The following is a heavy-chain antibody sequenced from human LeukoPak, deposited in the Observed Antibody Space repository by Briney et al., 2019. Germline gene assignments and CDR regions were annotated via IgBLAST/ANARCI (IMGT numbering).Heavy chain of an antibody. Sequence: GGSLRLSCAASGLTFSSYAMNWVRQAPGKGLEWVSGISGSGGSTYYADSVKGRFTISRDNSKNTLYLQMNSLRAEDTAVYYCAKEGLRFFDFWGQGTLVTVSS. CDR2: ISGSGGST. CDR1: GLTFSSYA. V-gene: IGHV3-23*01. J-gene: IGHJ4*02. D-gene: IGHD5-12*01. CDR3: AKEGLRFFDF.